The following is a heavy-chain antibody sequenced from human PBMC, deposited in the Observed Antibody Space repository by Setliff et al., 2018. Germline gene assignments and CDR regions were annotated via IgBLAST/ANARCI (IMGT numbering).Heavy chain of an antibody. D-gene: IGHD3-22*01. CDR3: ATKDYDTSGYYRPFGF. V-gene: IGHV1-24*01. Sequence: GASVKVSCKVSGSTLTELTMYWVRQAPGKGLEWMGSFNPEDDEIIYAQKFLGRVTVTEDTSTDTAYMELSSLRSEDTAVYYCATKDYDTSGYYRPFGFWGQGTLVTVSS. CDR2: FNPEDDEI. CDR1: GSTLTELT. J-gene: IGHJ4*01.